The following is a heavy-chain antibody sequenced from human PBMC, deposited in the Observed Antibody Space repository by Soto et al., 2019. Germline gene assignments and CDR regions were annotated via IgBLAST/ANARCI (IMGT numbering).Heavy chain of an antibody. Sequence: QVHLVQSGAEVKKPGASVKVSCKASGYTFTSYGITWVRQAPGQGLEWMGWISAHNGNTDYAQKLQGRVIVTRDTATSTAYMELRSLRSDDTAVYYWARVRYGDYWGQGALVTVSS. D-gene: IGHD1-1*01. CDR1: GYTFTSYG. J-gene: IGHJ4*02. V-gene: IGHV1-18*01. CDR2: ISAHNGNT. CDR3: ARVRYGDY.